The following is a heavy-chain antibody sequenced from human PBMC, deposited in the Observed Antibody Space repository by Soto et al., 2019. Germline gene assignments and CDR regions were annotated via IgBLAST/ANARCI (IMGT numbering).Heavy chain of an antibody. D-gene: IGHD3-10*01. Sequence: GGSLRLSCVASGFTFTNAWKSWVRQAPGKGLEWVGRIKSKTDGGTTDYAAPVKGRFTISRDKSKSTLYLQMNSLRAEDTAVYYCARLWSFSIDYWGQGTLVTVSS. CDR2: IKSKTDGGTT. J-gene: IGHJ4*02. CDR3: ARLWSFSIDY. CDR1: GFTFTNAW. V-gene: IGHV3-15*05.